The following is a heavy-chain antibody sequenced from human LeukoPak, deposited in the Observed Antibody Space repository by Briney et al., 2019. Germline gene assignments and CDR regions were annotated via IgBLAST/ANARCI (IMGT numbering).Heavy chain of an antibody. J-gene: IGHJ4*02. Sequence: PSETLSLTCTVSGGSISSYYWSWIRQPPGKGLEWIGYIYYSGSTNYNPSLKSRVTLSVDTSKNQFSLKLSSVTAADTAVYYCARAATLEWLLSDFDYWGQGTLVTVSS. CDR1: GGSISSYY. V-gene: IGHV4-59*01. CDR3: ARAATLEWLLSDFDY. CDR2: IYYSGST. D-gene: IGHD3-3*01.